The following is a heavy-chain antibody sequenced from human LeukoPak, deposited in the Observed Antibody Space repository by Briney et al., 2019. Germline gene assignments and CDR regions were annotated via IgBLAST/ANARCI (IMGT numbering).Heavy chain of an antibody. D-gene: IGHD6-13*01. CDR3: ARPGYTSNWAPEYFQY. CDR1: GFTFSNAW. Sequence: GGSLRLSCAASGFTFSNAWMSWVRQAPGKGLEWLSYISGSGSTIYYGDSVRGRFTISRDNAKSSLFLEMNSLRAEDTAVYFCARPGYTSNWAPEYFQYWGRGTLVTVSS. V-gene: IGHV3-11*01. J-gene: IGHJ1*01. CDR2: ISGSGSTI.